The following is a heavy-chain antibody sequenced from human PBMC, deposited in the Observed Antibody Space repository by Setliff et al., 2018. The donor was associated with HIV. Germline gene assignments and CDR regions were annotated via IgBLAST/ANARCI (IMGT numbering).Heavy chain of an antibody. V-gene: IGHV4-38-2*01. Sequence: SETLSLTCAVSGYSISSGYYWGWTRQPPGRGPEWIGNIYHSGGTHYNPSLRSRVTISVDTSKNQFSLKLSSVTAADTAVYYCARPSAGGGYNYWYFDLWGRGTLVTVSS. CDR3: ARPSAGGGYNYWYFDL. CDR2: IYHSGGT. J-gene: IGHJ2*01. CDR1: GYSISSGYY. D-gene: IGHD5-12*01.